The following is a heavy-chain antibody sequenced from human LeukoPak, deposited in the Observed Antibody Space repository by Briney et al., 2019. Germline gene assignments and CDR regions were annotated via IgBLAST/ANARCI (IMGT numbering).Heavy chain of an antibody. Sequence: GGSPRLSCAASGFSFDDSAMHWVRQAPGKGLEWVSLISGDGASTYYADSVKGRFTISRDNSKNSLYLQMNSLRTEDTALYYCAKDSSSWYSDYWGQGTLVTVSS. CDR1: GFSFDDSA. D-gene: IGHD6-13*01. V-gene: IGHV3-43*02. CDR3: AKDSSSWYSDY. J-gene: IGHJ4*02. CDR2: ISGDGAST.